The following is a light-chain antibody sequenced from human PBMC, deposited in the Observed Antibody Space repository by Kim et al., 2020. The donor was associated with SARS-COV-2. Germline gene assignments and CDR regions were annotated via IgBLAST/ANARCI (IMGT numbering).Light chain of an antibody. CDR2: GAS. V-gene: IGKV3-15*01. CDR1: QRVSSN. J-gene: IGKJ1*01. Sequence: EIVMTQSPATLSVSPGERATLSCRASQRVSSNLAWYQQKPGQAPRLLIYGASTRATGIPARFSGSGSGTEFTLTISSLQSEDFAVYYCQQYTNWAWTFGQGTKVDIK. CDR3: QQYTNWAWT.